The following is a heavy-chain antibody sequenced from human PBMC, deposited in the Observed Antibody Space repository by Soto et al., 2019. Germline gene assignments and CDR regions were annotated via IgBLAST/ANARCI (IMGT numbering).Heavy chain of an antibody. D-gene: IGHD3-3*01. V-gene: IGHV1-8*01. CDR3: ARGYEGHYDFWRFDP. Sequence: QVQLVQSGAEVKKPGASVMVSCKASGYTFTSYDINWVRQATGQGLEWMGWMNPNSGNTGYTQKFQGRVTMTRNTSRSTAYMELSSLRSEDTAVYYCARGYEGHYDFWRFDPWGQGTLVTVSS. CDR2: MNPNSGNT. J-gene: IGHJ5*02. CDR1: GYTFTSYD.